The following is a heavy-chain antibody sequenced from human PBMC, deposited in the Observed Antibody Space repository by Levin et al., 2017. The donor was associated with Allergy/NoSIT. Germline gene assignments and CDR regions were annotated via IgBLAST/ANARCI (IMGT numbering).Heavy chain of an antibody. D-gene: IGHD5-12*01. V-gene: IGHV1-46*01. J-gene: IGHJ3*02. CDR3: ARGSPIVATIGEAFDI. CDR1: GYTFTTYY. CDR2: INPSGGRT. Sequence: ASVKVSCKASGYTFTTYYIHWVRQAPGQGLEWMGEINPSGGRTTYAKKFQGRVTITRDTPTTTVYMEMSSLRSDDTAVYYCARGSPIVATIGEAFDIWGQGTMVTVSS.